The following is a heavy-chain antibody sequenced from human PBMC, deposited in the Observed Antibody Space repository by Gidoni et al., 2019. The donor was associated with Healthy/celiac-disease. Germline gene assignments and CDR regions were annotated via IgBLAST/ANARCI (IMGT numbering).Heavy chain of an antibody. CDR3: AKVGRTAIPQNWFDP. D-gene: IGHD2-21*02. Sequence: SVKGRFTISRDNAKNTLYLQMNSLRAEDTAVYYCAKVGRTAIPQNWFDPWGQGTLVTVSS. J-gene: IGHJ5*02. V-gene: IGHV3-74*01.